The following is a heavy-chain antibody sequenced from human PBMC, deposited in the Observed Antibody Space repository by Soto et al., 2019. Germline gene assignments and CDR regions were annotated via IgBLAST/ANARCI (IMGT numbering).Heavy chain of an antibody. D-gene: IGHD6-19*01. CDR2: ISYDGSNK. V-gene: IGHV3-30-3*01. Sequence: SGGSLRLSCSASGFTFSSYAMRWVRQAPGKGLEWVAVISYDGSNKYYADSVKGRFTISRDNSKNTLYLQMNSLRAEDTAVYYCARVMEQWLGGNYYYGMDVWGQGTTVTVSS. J-gene: IGHJ6*02. CDR1: GFTFSSYA. CDR3: ARVMEQWLGGNYYYGMDV.